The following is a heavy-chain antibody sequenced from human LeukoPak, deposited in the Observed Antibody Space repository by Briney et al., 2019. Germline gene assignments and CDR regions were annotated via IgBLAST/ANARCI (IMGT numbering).Heavy chain of an antibody. J-gene: IGHJ3*02. Sequence: SETLSLTCAVYGGSFSGYYWSWIRQPPGKGLEWIGEINHSGSTNYNPSLKSRVTISVDTSKNQFSLKLSSVTAADTAVYYCARRITIFGVAKETSFAFDIWGQGTMVTVSS. V-gene: IGHV4-34*01. CDR2: INHSGST. CDR3: ARRITIFGVAKETSFAFDI. CDR1: GGSFSGYY. D-gene: IGHD3-3*01.